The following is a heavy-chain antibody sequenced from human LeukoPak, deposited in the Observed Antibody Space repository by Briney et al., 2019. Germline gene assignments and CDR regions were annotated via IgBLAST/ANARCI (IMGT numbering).Heavy chain of an antibody. CDR1: GGSISSSSYY. Sequence: SSETLSLTCTVSGGSISSSSYYWGWIRQPPGKGLEWIGSIYYSGSTYYNPSLKSRVTISVDTSKNQFSPKLSSVTAADTAVYYYARHSIAARPGWFDPWGQGTLVTVSS. J-gene: IGHJ5*02. CDR3: ARHSIAARPGWFDP. CDR2: IYYSGST. D-gene: IGHD6-6*01. V-gene: IGHV4-39*01.